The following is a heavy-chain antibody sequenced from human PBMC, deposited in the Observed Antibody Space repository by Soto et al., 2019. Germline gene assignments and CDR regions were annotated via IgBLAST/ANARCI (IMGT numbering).Heavy chain of an antibody. D-gene: IGHD3-3*01. Sequence: ASLKLSRKTSGYTFTSDVMHWLSQATEQRLEWMGWINAGNGNTKYSQKFQGRVTITRDTSASTAYMELSSLRSEDTAVYYCARDSELTNYDFWSGIYYYGMDVWGQGTTVTVSS. CDR2: INAGNGNT. V-gene: IGHV1-3*01. CDR1: GYTFTSDV. CDR3: ARDSELTNYDFWSGIYYYGMDV. J-gene: IGHJ6*02.